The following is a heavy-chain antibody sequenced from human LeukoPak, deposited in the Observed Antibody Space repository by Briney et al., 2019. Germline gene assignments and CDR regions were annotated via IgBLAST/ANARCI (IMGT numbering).Heavy chain of an antibody. CDR1: GYTFTGYY. CDR2: IIPILDMT. Sequence: SVKVSCKASGYTFTGYYMHWVRQAPGQGLEWMGKIIPILDMTDYAQSFQGRAKITSDKSTSTAYLELSSLRSEDTAVYYCARGGDYYNGYYFDYWGQGTLVAVSP. D-gene: IGHD2-21*02. V-gene: IGHV1-69*04. CDR3: ARGGDYYNGYYFDY. J-gene: IGHJ4*02.